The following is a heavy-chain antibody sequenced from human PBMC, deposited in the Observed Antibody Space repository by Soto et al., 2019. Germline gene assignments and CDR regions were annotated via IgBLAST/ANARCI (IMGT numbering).Heavy chain of an antibody. D-gene: IGHD3-22*01. CDR3: ANGATYYYDSSGSSFDY. CDR2: ISYDGSNK. CDR1: GFTFSSYG. J-gene: IGHJ4*02. V-gene: IGHV3-30*18. Sequence: PGGSLRLSCAASGFTFSSYGMHWVRQAPGKGLEWVAVISYDGSNKYYADSVKGRFTISRDNSKNTLYLQMNSLRAEDTAVYYCANGATYYYDSSGSSFDYWGQGTLVTVSS.